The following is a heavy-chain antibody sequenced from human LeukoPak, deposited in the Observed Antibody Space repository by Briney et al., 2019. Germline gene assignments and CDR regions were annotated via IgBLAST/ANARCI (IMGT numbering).Heavy chain of an antibody. Sequence: ASVKVSCKASGYTFTGYYMHWVRQAPGQGLEWMGWINPNSGGTNYAQKFQGRVTMTRDTSISTAYMELSRLRSDDTAVYYCARDPPYYDFWSGPGSYYYMDVWGKGTTVTVSS. J-gene: IGHJ6*03. D-gene: IGHD3-3*01. CDR1: GYTFTGYY. CDR3: ARDPPYYDFWSGPGSYYYMDV. CDR2: INPNSGGT. V-gene: IGHV1-2*02.